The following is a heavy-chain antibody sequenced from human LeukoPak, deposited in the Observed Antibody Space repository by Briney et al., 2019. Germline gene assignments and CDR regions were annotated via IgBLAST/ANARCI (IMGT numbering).Heavy chain of an antibody. D-gene: IGHD5-24*01. CDR1: GGSFSGYY. V-gene: IGHV4-34*01. CDR2: INHSGST. J-gene: IGHJ5*02. Sequence: SETLSLTCAVYGGSFSGYYWSWIRQPPGKGLEWIGEINHSGSTNYNPSLKSRVTISVDTSKNQFSLKLSSVTAADTAVYYCARVEAWPYNWFDPWGQGTLVTVSS. CDR3: ARVEAWPYNWFDP.